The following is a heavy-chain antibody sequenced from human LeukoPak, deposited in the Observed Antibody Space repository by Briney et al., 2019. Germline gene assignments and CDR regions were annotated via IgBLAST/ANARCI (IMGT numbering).Heavy chain of an antibody. D-gene: IGHD3-16*01. CDR3: ARHGYTASHYFLDF. CDR1: SGSINSYH. Sequence: SETLSLTCTVSSGSINSYHWGWVRQPAGRGLEWIGRIYTTGKTDYNPSLKSRLTMSVDTSKRQFSLNLRSVTAADTAIYYRARHGYTASHYFLDFWSQGTLVTVSS. V-gene: IGHV4-4*07. CDR2: IYTTGKT. J-gene: IGHJ4*02.